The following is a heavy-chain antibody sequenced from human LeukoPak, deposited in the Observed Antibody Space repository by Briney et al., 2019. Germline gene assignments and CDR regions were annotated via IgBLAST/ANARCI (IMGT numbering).Heavy chain of an antibody. CDR2: IYYSGST. V-gene: IGHV4-39*07. Sequence: SETLSLTCTVSGGSISSSSYYWGWLRQPPGKGLEWIGSIYYSGSTYYNPSLKSRVTISVDTSKNQFSLELSSVTAADTAVYYCARVGLGGSYRFDYWGQGTLVTVSS. CDR3: ARVGLGGSYRFDY. J-gene: IGHJ4*02. D-gene: IGHD1-26*01. CDR1: GGSISSSSYY.